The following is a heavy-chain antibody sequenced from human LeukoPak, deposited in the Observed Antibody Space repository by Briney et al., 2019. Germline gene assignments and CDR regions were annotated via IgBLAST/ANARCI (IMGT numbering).Heavy chain of an antibody. Sequence: SETLSLTCAVYGGSFNGYYWSWIRQPPGKGLEWIGEGNHNGGTKYNPSLKSRVTISADSSKNQFSLKLSSVTAADTAVYYCARHALYYYDSSGYCLPFDYWGQGTLVTVSS. V-gene: IGHV4-34*01. D-gene: IGHD3-22*01. J-gene: IGHJ4*02. CDR1: GGSFNGYY. CDR3: ARHALYYYDSSGYCLPFDY. CDR2: GNHNGGT.